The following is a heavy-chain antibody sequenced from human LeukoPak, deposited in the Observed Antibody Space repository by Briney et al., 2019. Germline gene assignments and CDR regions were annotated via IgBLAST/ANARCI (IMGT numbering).Heavy chain of an antibody. V-gene: IGHV1-46*01. CDR1: GYTFTGYY. J-gene: IGHJ6*04. Sequence: ASVKVSCKASGYTFTGYYMHWVRQAPGQGLEWMGWINPSGGSTSYAQKFQGRVTMTRDMSTSIVYMELSSLRSEDTAVYYCARDRYTMDVWGKGTTVTVSS. CDR2: INPSGGST. CDR3: ARDRYTMDV. D-gene: IGHD1-14*01.